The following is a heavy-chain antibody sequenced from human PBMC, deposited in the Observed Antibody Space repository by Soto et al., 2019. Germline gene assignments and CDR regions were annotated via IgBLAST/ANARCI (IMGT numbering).Heavy chain of an antibody. Sequence: EVQLVESGGGLVQPGGSLRLSCAASGFTFSSYSMNWVRQAPGKGLEWVSYISSSSSTIYYADSVKGRFTISRDNAKNSLYLQMNSLRDEDTAVYYGARDPGIVVVVAVMSFDYWGQGTLVTVSS. CDR1: GFTFSSYS. J-gene: IGHJ4*02. CDR3: ARDPGIVVVVAVMSFDY. V-gene: IGHV3-48*02. D-gene: IGHD2-15*01. CDR2: ISSSSSTI.